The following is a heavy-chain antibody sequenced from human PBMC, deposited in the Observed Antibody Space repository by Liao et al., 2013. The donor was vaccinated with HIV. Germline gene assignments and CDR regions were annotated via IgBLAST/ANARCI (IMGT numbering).Heavy chain of an antibody. V-gene: IGHV4-34*01. D-gene: IGHD2/OR15-2a*01. J-gene: IGHJ4*02. CDR3: ARGYFDAVTEHQGSAHFDR. CDR2: INHNGNT. Sequence: QVQPQRWGARLLKPSETLSLTCAGFGGSFGGYYWTWIRQSPGKGLEWIGEINHNGNTNYNPSLKSRLTISVDTSKNQFSLKLRSVTAADTATYFCARGYFDAVTEHQGSAHFDRWGQGSLVTVSS. CDR1: GGSFGGYY.